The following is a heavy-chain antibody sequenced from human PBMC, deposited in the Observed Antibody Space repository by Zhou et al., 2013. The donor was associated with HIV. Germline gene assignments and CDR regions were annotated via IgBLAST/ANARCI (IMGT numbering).Heavy chain of an antibody. Sequence: QVQLVQSGAEVKKPGSSVNVSCKASGGTFSNYTISWVRQAPGQGLEWMGRIIPILAKANYAQKFQGRVTITADKSTNTVYMELSSLTSEDTAVYYCARDRGAICSGGTCHSSEDFHRWGQGTLVIVSS. D-gene: IGHD2-15*01. CDR3: ARDRGAICSGGTCHSSEDFHR. CDR1: GGTFSNYT. V-gene: IGHV1-69*04. J-gene: IGHJ1*01. CDR2: IIPILAKA.